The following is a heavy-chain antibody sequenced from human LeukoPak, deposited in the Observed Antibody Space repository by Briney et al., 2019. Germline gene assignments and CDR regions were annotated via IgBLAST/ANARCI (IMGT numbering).Heavy chain of an antibody. D-gene: IGHD6-25*01. J-gene: IGHJ4*02. CDR3: ASSEQRLFDY. V-gene: IGHV4-39*01. CDR2: IYYSGST. Sequence: PSETLSLTCTVSGGSISSSSYYWGWIRQPPGKGLEWIGSIYYSGSTYYNPSLKCRVTISVDTSKNQFSLKLSSVTAADTAVYYCASSEQRLFDYWGQGTLVTVSS. CDR1: GGSISSSSYY.